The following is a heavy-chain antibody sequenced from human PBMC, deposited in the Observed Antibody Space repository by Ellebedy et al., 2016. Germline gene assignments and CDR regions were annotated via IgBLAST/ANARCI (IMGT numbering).Heavy chain of an antibody. CDR1: GGAISSYY. Sequence: SDTLSLTXSVSGGAISSYYWSWIRQPAGKGLEWIGRNYTSGSTNYTPSLKSRVTMSVDTSKNQFSLKLSSVTAADTAVYYCARGGGRGQLVNKDIWGQGTMVTVSS. CDR3: ARGGGRGQLVNKDI. D-gene: IGHD6-6*01. CDR2: NYTSGST. J-gene: IGHJ3*02. V-gene: IGHV4-4*07.